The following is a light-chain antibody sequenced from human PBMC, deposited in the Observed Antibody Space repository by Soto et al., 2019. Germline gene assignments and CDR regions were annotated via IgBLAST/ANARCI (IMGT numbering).Light chain of an antibody. CDR1: SSDVGGYNY. CDR3: CSYAGSYTFYV. J-gene: IGLJ1*01. CDR2: DVS. V-gene: IGLV2-11*01. Sequence: QSALTQPRSVSGSPGQSVTISCTGTSSDVGGYNYVSWYQQHPGKAPKLMIYDVSKRPSGVPDRFSGSKSGNTASLTISGLQAEDEADYYCCSYAGSYTFYVFGTGTKVTAL.